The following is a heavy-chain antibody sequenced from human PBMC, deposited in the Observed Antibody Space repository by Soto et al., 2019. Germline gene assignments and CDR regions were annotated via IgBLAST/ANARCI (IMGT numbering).Heavy chain of an antibody. J-gene: IGHJ4*02. Sequence: SETLSLTCAFYCGSFIGYYWSWIRQPPGKGLEWIGEINHSGSTNYNPSLRSRVTISVDTSKNQFSLKLSSVTAADTAVYYCARVGYYYDSSGYYLDYWGQGTLVTVSS. CDR3: ARVGYYYDSSGYYLDY. CDR1: CGSFIGYY. V-gene: IGHV4-34*01. D-gene: IGHD3-22*01. CDR2: INHSGST.